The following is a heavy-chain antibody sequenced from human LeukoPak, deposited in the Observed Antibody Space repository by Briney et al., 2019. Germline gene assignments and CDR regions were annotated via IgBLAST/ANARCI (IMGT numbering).Heavy chain of an antibody. CDR2: IYYSGST. J-gene: IGHJ4*02. D-gene: IGHD3-22*01. Sequence: SETLSLTCTVSGGSISSSSYYWGWIRQPPGKGLEWIGYIYYSGSTNYNSSVESRVTISLDTSKNQFSLKLSSVTAADTAVYYCARGGYYYDSSGYYRSNKYYFDYWGQGTLVIVSS. V-gene: IGHV4-61*05. CDR3: ARGGYYYDSSGYYRSNKYYFDY. CDR1: GGSISSSSYY.